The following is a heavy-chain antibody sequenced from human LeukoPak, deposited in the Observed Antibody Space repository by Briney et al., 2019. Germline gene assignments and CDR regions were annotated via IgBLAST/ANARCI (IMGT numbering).Heavy chain of an antibody. CDR1: GGSISSSSYY. CDR2: IYYSGST. CDR3: AKEYCSSTSCYGYFDL. V-gene: IGHV4-39*01. J-gene: IGHJ2*01. Sequence: PSETLSLTCTVSGGSISSSSYYWGWIRQPPGKGLEWIGSIYYSGSTYYNPSLKSRVTISVDTSKNQFSLKLSSVTAADTAVYYCAKEYCSSTSCYGYFDLWGRGTLVTVSS. D-gene: IGHD2-2*01.